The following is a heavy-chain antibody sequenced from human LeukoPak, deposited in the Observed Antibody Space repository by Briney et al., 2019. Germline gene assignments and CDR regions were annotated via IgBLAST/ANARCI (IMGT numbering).Heavy chain of an antibody. Sequence: GRSLRLSCAASGFTFSTYGMHWVRQAPGKGLEWVANIKQDGSEKYYVDSVKGRFTISRDNAKNSLYLQMNSLRAEDTAVYYCARDPTYCSSTSCYGENAFDIWGQGTMVTVSS. V-gene: IGHV3-7*05. D-gene: IGHD2-2*01. J-gene: IGHJ3*02. CDR1: GFTFSTYG. CDR3: ARDPTYCSSTSCYGENAFDI. CDR2: IKQDGSEK.